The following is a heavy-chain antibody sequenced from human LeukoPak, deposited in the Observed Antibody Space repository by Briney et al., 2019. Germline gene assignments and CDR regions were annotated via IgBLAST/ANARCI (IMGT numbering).Heavy chain of an antibody. CDR2: IYFSGST. V-gene: IGHV4-59*11. Sequence: LRLSCAASGFTFRGHAMNWIRQPPGKGLEWIGYIYFSGSTNYNPSLKSRVTISVDTSKSQFSLKLSSVTAADTAVYYCARSPVKVGATAGRGFDYWGQGTLVTVSS. D-gene: IGHD1-26*01. J-gene: IGHJ4*02. CDR3: ARSPVKVGATAGRGFDY. CDR1: GFTFRGHA.